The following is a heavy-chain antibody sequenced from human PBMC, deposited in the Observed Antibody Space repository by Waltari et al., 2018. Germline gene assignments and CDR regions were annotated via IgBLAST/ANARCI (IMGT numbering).Heavy chain of an antibody. CDR3: ASSYYDTSGYSPFDY. Sequence: QVQLQQWGAGLLKPSETLSLTCAVYGGTFNDHYWNWIRQPPGKGLAWIGQIKDSGSTNYNPSLRSRVTISVDTSKNQFSLNLSSVTAADTAVYYCASSYYDTSGYSPFDYWGQGTLVTVSS. CDR2: IKDSGST. J-gene: IGHJ4*02. CDR1: GGTFNDHY. D-gene: IGHD3-22*01. V-gene: IGHV4-34*01.